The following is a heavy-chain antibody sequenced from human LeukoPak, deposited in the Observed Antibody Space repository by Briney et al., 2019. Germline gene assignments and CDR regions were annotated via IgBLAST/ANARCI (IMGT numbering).Heavy chain of an antibody. J-gene: IGHJ4*02. CDR3: ARVRGGYCSSTSCSHGMDY. V-gene: IGHV3-7*01. CDR1: GFTFSNAW. CDR2: IKQDGSEK. Sequence: GGSLRLSCAASGFTFSNAWMHWVRQAPGKGLEWVANIKQDGSEKDYVDSVKGRFTISRDNAKNSLYLQMNSLRAEDTAVYYCARVRGGYCSSTSCSHGMDYWGQGTLVTVSS. D-gene: IGHD2-2*01.